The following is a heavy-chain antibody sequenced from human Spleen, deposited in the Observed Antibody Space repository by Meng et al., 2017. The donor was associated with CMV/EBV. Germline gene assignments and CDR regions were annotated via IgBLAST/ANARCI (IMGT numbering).Heavy chain of an antibody. CDR1: GFTFSSYA. V-gene: IGHV3-30*02. Sequence: GESLKISCAASGFTFSSYAMHWVRQAPGKGLEWVAFIRFDGSNKGYTNSVRGRFTISRDNAKNSLYLQMNSLRAEDTAVYYCARDSLRHYYYYGMDVWGQGTTVTVSS. CDR2: IRFDGSNK. CDR3: ARDSLRHYYYYGMDV. J-gene: IGHJ6*02.